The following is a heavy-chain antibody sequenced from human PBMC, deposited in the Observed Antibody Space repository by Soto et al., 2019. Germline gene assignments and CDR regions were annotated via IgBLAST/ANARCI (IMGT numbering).Heavy chain of an antibody. Sequence: GESLKISCKGSGYSFTSYWISWVRQMPGKGLEWMGRIDPSDSYTNYSPSFQGHVTISADKSISTAYLQWSSLKASDTAMYYCARRAIVVVPAASYGMDVWGQGTTVTVSS. D-gene: IGHD2-2*01. CDR1: GYSFTSYW. CDR3: ARRAIVVVPAASYGMDV. CDR2: IDPSDSYT. J-gene: IGHJ6*02. V-gene: IGHV5-10-1*01.